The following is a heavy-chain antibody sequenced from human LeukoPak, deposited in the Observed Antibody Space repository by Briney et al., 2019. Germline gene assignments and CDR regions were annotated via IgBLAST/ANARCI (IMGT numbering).Heavy chain of an antibody. Sequence: TLSLTCTVTGGSISTGTYYWSWIRQPAGKGLEWIGRIYSSRSTNYNPALKSRVTISIDTSKNQFSLNLSSVTAADTAVYYCARGRLTWDHCWFDPWGQGALVTVSS. CDR3: ARGRLTWDHCWFDP. CDR1: GGSISTGTYY. V-gene: IGHV4-61*02. J-gene: IGHJ5*02. D-gene: IGHD1-26*01. CDR2: IYSSRST.